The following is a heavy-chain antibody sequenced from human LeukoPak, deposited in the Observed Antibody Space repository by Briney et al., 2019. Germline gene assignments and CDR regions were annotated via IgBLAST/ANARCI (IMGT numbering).Heavy chain of an antibody. CDR2: IWSDGSYK. Sequence: PGGSLRLSCAASGFNFSSYGFHWVRQAPGKGLEWVAVIWSDGSYKYYADSVKGRFTISRDDSKNTLYLQMNSLRAEDTAVYYCARDFSLQLFDYWGQGTLVTVFS. CDR3: ARDFSLQLFDY. V-gene: IGHV3-33*01. J-gene: IGHJ4*02. D-gene: IGHD5-24*01. CDR1: GFNFSSYG.